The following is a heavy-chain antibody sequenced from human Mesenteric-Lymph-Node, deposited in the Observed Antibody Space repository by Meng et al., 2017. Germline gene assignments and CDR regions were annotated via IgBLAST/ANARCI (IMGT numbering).Heavy chain of an antibody. CDR1: GYSISSSNW. Sequence: QVQLQEAGPGVVKPSDPLSLTCAVSGYSISSSNWWGWIRQPPGKGLEWIGYIYYSGSTYYNPSLKSRVTMSVDTSKNQFSLKLTSVTAADTAVYFCVRTNYGDYNWFDPWGQGTLVTVSS. CDR2: IYYSGST. V-gene: IGHV4-28*01. D-gene: IGHD4-17*01. CDR3: VRTNYGDYNWFDP. J-gene: IGHJ5*02.